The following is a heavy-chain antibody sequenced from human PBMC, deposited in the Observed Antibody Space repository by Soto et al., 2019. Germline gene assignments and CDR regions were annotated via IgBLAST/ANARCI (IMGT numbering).Heavy chain of an antibody. Sequence: SETLSLTFAVYGGSFSGYYWSWISQPPGKGLEWIGEINHSGSTNYNPSLKSRVTISVDTSKNQFSLKLSSVTAADTAVYYCARVFARYSSGWTYYYYDGMDYWGQGTTVTVSS. CDR3: ARVFARYSSGWTYYYYDGMDY. CDR1: GGSFSGYY. CDR2: INHSGST. D-gene: IGHD6-25*01. J-gene: IGHJ6*02. V-gene: IGHV4-34*01.